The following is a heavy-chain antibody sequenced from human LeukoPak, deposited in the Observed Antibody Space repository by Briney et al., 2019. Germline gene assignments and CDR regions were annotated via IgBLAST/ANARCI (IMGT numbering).Heavy chain of an antibody. Sequence: GGSLRLSCAASQFTFSTYGMHWVRQAPGKGLEWVAFIRYDESKKYYADSVKGRFTISRDNAKNSLYLQMNSLRAEDTAVYYCAELGITMIGGVWGKGTTVTISS. CDR1: QFTFSTYG. CDR2: IRYDESKK. J-gene: IGHJ6*04. V-gene: IGHV3-30*02. D-gene: IGHD3-10*02. CDR3: AELGITMIGGV.